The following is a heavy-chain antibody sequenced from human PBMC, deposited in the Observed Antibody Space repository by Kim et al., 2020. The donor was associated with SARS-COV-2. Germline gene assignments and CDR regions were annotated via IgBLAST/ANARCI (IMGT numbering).Heavy chain of an antibody. V-gene: IGHV3-7*01. J-gene: IGHJ4*02. D-gene: IGHD3-16*01. CDR2: GSDK. CDR3: ARGGRADY. Sequence: GSDKNYVGSEKDRFAISRDNAKNSLYLQMHNLRVEDTAVYYCARGGRADYWGQGTLVTVAS.